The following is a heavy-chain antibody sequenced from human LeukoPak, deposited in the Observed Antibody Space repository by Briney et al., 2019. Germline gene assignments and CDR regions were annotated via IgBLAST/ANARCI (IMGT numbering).Heavy chain of an antibody. CDR3: ARAVGSGRPSYGVDV. V-gene: IGHV1-69*13. CDR2: IIPIFGTA. Sequence: ASVTVSCTASGGTFSSYAISWVRQAPGQGLEWMGGIIPIFGTANYAQKFQGRVTITADESTSTAYMELSSLRSEDTAVYYSARAVGSGRPSYGVDVWGQGTTVTVSS. CDR1: GGTFSSYA. D-gene: IGHD3-10*01. J-gene: IGHJ6*02.